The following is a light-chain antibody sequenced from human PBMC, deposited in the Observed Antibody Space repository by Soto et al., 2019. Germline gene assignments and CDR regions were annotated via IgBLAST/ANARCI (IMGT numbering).Light chain of an antibody. Sequence: EIVLTQSPVTLSLSPGERATLSCRASQSVSSSYLAWYQQKPGQAPRLLIYGASSRATGIPDRFSGSGSGTEFTLTISSLQSEDFAVYYCQQYNNWPPWTFGQGTKVDIK. CDR1: QSVSSSY. CDR2: GAS. CDR3: QQYNNWPPWT. J-gene: IGKJ1*01. V-gene: IGKV3-20*01.